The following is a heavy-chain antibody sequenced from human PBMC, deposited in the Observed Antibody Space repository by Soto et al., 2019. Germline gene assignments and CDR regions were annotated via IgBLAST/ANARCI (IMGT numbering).Heavy chain of an antibody. Sequence: GGSLRLSCAASGFIFSSYGMHWVRQAPGKGLEWVALIWYDGNNKYYVDSVKGRFTISRDNSKNTLYLQMNSLRAEDTAVYYCARVAYNGNDAHFDYWGQGTLVTVSS. V-gene: IGHV3-33*01. CDR3: ARVAYNGNDAHFDY. CDR2: IWYDGNNK. D-gene: IGHD1-20*01. J-gene: IGHJ4*02. CDR1: GFIFSSYG.